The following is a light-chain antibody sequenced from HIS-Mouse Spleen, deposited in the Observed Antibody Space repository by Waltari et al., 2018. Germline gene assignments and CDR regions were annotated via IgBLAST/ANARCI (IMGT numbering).Light chain of an antibody. CDR2: EDN. Sequence: NFMLTQPHSVSDSPGKTVTISCTRSSGSIASNSVQWYQQRPGSAPTTVIYEDNQRPAGVPVRFSGSIDSSSNSASLTISGLKTEDEADYYCQSYDSSNHEGVFGGGTKLTVL. CDR3: QSYDSSNHEGV. V-gene: IGLV6-57*04. CDR1: SGSIASNS. J-gene: IGLJ3*02.